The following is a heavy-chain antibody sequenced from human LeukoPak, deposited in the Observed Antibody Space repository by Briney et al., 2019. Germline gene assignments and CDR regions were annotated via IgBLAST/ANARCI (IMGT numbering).Heavy chain of an antibody. CDR2: ITNDGSST. J-gene: IGHJ4*02. D-gene: IGHD3-22*01. CDR3: AREDSSGYERNDY. V-gene: IGHV3-74*01. Sequence: GGSLRLSCAASGLTFSSHWMHWVRQAPGKGLVWVSRITNDGSSTTYADSVKGRFTISRDNSKNTLYLQMNSLRAEDTAVYYCAREDSSGYERNDYWGQGTLVTVSS. CDR1: GLTFSSHW.